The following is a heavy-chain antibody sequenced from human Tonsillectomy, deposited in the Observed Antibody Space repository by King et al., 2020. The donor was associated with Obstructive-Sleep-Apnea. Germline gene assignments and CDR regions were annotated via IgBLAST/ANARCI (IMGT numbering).Heavy chain of an antibody. CDR1: GFTFHVDA. CDR2: ISWSSGSV. J-gene: IGHJ4*02. Sequence: QLVHSGGGLVQPGRSLRLSCAASGFTFHVDAIHWFRHAPRKGLEWVSLISWSSGSVDYSDSVKGRFTISRANAKNSLYLQMNSLRAQDTALYYCAKDKSSYGQGFDYWGQGTLVTVSS. CDR3: AKDKSSYGQGFDY. V-gene: IGHV3-9*01. D-gene: IGHD3-16*01.